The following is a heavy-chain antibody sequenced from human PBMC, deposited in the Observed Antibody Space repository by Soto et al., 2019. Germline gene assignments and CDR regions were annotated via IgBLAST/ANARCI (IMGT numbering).Heavy chain of an antibody. D-gene: IGHD5-18*01. CDR2: ISWNSGSI. CDR3: AKSPPSSGYSYDGPSDY. J-gene: IGHJ4*02. CDR1: GFTFDDYA. V-gene: IGHV3-9*01. Sequence: GGSLRLSCAASGFTFDDYAMHWVRQAPGKGLEWVSGISWNSGSIGYADSVKGRFTISRDNAKNSLYLQMNSLRAEDTALYYCAKSPPSSGYSYDGPSDYWGQGTLVTVSS.